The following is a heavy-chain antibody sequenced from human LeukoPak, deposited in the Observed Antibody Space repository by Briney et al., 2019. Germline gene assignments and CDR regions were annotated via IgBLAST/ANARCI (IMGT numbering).Heavy chain of an antibody. CDR3: ARDRDGYSFFDY. V-gene: IGHV1-18*01. CDR1: GYTFTSYG. J-gene: IGHJ4*02. CDR2: ISAYNGNT. Sequence: ASVKVSCKASGYTFTSYGISWVRQAPGQGLEWMGWISAYNGNTNYAQKLQGIVTMTTDTSTSTAYMELRSLRSDDTAVYYCARDRDGYSFFDYWGQGTLVTVSS. D-gene: IGHD5-24*01.